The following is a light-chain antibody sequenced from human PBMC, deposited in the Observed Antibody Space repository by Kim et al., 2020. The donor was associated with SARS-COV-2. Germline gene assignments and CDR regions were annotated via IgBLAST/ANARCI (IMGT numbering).Light chain of an antibody. CDR1: SLRSYY. Sequence: SSELTQDPAVSVALGQTVRITCQGDSLRSYYATWYQQKPGQAPIFVIYGKNNRPSGIPDRFSGSSSGNPASLTITGTQAGDEADYYWNSRDSNDNVVFAG. CDR2: GKN. J-gene: IGLJ2*01. V-gene: IGLV3-19*01. CDR3: NSRDSNDNVV.